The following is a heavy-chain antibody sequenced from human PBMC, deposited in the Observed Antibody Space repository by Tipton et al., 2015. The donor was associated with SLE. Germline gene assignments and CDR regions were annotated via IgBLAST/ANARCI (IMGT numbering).Heavy chain of an antibody. V-gene: IGHV3-7*04. Sequence: SLRLSCATSGFSFTNAWMTWVRQAPGKGLEWVASIKEDESEKYYVDSVKGRFTISRDNTKNSLYLQMNSLRAEDTAVYYCARGGGRLADCWGQGTLVTVSS. CDR1: GFSFTNAW. CDR3: ARGGGRLADC. CDR2: IKEDESEK. D-gene: IGHD1-1*01. J-gene: IGHJ4*02.